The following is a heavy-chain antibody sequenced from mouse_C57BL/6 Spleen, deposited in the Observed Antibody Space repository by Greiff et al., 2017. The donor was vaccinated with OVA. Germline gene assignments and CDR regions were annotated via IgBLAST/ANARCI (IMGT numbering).Heavy chain of an antibody. CDR3: ARPDGYSAWFAY. D-gene: IGHD2-3*01. CDR1: GYTFTSYW. J-gene: IGHJ3*01. V-gene: IGHV1-64*01. CDR2: IHPNSGST. Sequence: QVQLQQPGAELVKPGASVKLSCKASGYTFTSYWMHWVKQRPGQGLEWIGMIHPNSGSTNYNEKFKSKATMTVDKSSSTAYMQLRSLTSEDSAVYYCARPDGYSAWFAYWGQGTLVTVSA.